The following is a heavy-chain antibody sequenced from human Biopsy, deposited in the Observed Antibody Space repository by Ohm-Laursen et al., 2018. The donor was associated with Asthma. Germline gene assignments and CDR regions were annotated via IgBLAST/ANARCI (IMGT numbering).Heavy chain of an antibody. CDR3: ARAGESDLVGGLDV. Sequence: SLRLSCAVPGFTFSTYGMHWVRQAPGKGLEWVAYIAWDGINSYYADSVKGRFTISRDNSRNTLYLQKNSLRADDTAVYYCARAGESDLVGGLDVWGQGTTVIVS. J-gene: IGHJ6*02. D-gene: IGHD2-21*01. CDR2: IAWDGINS. V-gene: IGHV3-30*03. CDR1: GFTFSTYG.